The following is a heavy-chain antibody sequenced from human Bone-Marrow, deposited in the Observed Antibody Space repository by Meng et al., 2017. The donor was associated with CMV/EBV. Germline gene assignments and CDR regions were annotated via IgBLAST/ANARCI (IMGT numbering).Heavy chain of an antibody. J-gene: IGHJ6*02. CDR1: GFTFDDYA. CDR2: ISWNSGSI. V-gene: IGHV3-9*01. Sequence: SLKISCAASGFTFDDYAMHWVRQAPGKGLEWVSGISWNSGSIGYADSVKGRFTISRDNAKNSLYLQMNSLRAEDTALYYCAKDGSGSYYNVSRYYYYGMDVWGQGTTVTVCS. D-gene: IGHD3-10*01. CDR3: AKDGSGSYYNVSRYYYYGMDV.